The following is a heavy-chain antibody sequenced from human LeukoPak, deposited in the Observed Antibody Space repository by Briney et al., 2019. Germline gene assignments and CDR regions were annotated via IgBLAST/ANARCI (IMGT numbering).Heavy chain of an antibody. CDR2: IYTSGST. CDR1: GGSISNFY. J-gene: IGHJ4*02. V-gene: IGHV4-4*07. D-gene: IGHD3-3*01. Sequence: SETLSLTCTVSGGSISNFYWSWIRQPAGNGLEWIGLIYTSGSTNYNPSLKSRVTMSLDTSKNQFSLKVGSVTAADTAVYYCAGGGDEWTADYWGQGTLVTVSS. CDR3: AGGGDEWTADY.